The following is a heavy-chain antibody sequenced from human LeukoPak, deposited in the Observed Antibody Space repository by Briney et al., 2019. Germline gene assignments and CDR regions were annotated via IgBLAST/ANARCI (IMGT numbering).Heavy chain of an antibody. CDR3: AKDDTWIQLWYES. CDR2: ISGSGGNT. V-gene: IGHV3-23*01. J-gene: IGHJ5*02. CDR1: GFTFNTYV. D-gene: IGHD5-18*01. Sequence: PGGSLRLSCAASGFTFNTYVMTWVRQAPGKGLEWVSAISGSGGNTYYADSVKGRFTISRDNSKNTLSLQMYSLRAEDTAVYFCAKDDTWIQLWYESWGQGTLVTVSS.